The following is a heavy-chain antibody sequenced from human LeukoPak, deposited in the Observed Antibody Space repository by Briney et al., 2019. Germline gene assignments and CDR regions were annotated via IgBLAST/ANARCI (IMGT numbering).Heavy chain of an antibody. D-gene: IGHD3-10*01. CDR1: GFTFSNYW. V-gene: IGHV3-7*03. CDR2: IQQHGSET. Sequence: GGSLRLSCEGSGFTFSNYWMSWVRQAPGKGLEWVANIQQHGSETYYGDSVKGRFTISRDNAKNSLYLQMNSLRAEDTAVYYCAREQGDITMVRGVIILDAFDIWGQGTMVTVSS. CDR3: AREQGDITMVRGVIILDAFDI. J-gene: IGHJ3*02.